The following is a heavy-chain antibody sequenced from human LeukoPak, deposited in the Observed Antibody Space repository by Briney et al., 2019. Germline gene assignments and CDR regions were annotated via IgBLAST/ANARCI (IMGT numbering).Heavy chain of an antibody. J-gene: IGHJ5*02. CDR3: ASDRLVRQTDGVS. Sequence: GGSLRLSCAASGFTFSRYSMNWVRQAPGKGLEWVSSISSSGNYIYYADSVKGRFTISRDNAKNSLYLQMDGLRAEDTAVYFCASDRLVRQTDGVSWGQGTLVTVSS. D-gene: IGHD5-24*01. CDR2: ISSSGNYI. CDR1: GFTFSRYS. V-gene: IGHV3-21*06.